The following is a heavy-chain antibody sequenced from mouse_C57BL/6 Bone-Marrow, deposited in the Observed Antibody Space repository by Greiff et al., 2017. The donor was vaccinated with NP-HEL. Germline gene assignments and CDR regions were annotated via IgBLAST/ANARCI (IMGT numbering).Heavy chain of an antibody. CDR2: IYPGSGST. J-gene: IGHJ2*01. V-gene: IGHV1-55*01. Sequence: QVQLKQPGAELVKPGASVKMSCKASGYTFTSYWITWVKQRPGQGLEWIGDIYPGSGSTNYNEKFKSKATLTGDTSSSTAYMQLSSLTSEDSAVYYCARWGYYLDYWGQGTTLTVSS. CDR3: ARWGYYLDY. CDR1: GYTFTSYW.